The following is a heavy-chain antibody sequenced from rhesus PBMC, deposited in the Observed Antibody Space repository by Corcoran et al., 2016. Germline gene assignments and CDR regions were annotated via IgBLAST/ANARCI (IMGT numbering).Heavy chain of an antibody. CDR2: IGGSSGSN. J-gene: IGHJ4*01. CDR1: GYSISSGYG. V-gene: IGHV4-127*01. CDR3: ARRGGVITPRRVYFDY. D-gene: IGHD3-34*01. Sequence: QVPLQESGPGLVKPSETLSLTCAVSGYSISSGYGWSWIRQPPGKGLAWIGYIGGSSGSNNYNPSRKSRVTMSKDKSKKQVALELSSVTAADTAVYYCARRGGVITPRRVYFDYWGQGVLVTVSS.